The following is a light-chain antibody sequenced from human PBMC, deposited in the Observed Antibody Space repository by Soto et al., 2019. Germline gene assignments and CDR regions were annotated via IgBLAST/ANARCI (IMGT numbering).Light chain of an antibody. Sequence: VITQSPLSLPVTLGQPASISCMSSQILVHGDGNPYLNWYLQRPGQSPRRLIYRGSNRESGVPARFSGSGSGTDFTLKISRVEAEDVCVNYCMQDTFRRSFDQGTKVDIK. CDR1: QILVHGDGNPY. CDR3: MQDTFRRS. CDR2: RGS. J-gene: IGKJ1*01. V-gene: IGKV2-30*02.